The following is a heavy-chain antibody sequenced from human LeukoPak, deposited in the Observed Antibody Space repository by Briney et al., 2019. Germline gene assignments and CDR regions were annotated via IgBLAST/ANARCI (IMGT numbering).Heavy chain of an antibody. D-gene: IGHD2-15*01. CDR2: IKNDGRST. CDR3: ARGFVGHSFDY. Sequence: GGSLRLSCAASGFTFSTYWMHWVRQAPGKGLVWVSRIKNDGRSTNYADSVKGRFTISRDNAKNTLYLQMNSLRAKDTAVYFCARGFVGHSFDYWGQGTLVTVSS. V-gene: IGHV3-74*01. J-gene: IGHJ4*02. CDR1: GFTFSTYW.